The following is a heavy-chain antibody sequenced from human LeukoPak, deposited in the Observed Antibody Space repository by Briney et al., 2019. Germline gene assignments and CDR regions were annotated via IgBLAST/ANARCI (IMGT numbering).Heavy chain of an antibody. D-gene: IGHD3-10*01. CDR2: IDWNGGST. V-gene: IGHV3-20*04. Sequence: PGGSLRLSCAASGFTFDDYGMSWVRQAPGKGLEWVLCIDWNGGSTGYADSVKGRFTISRDNAKNSLYLQMNSLRAEDTALYYCARDGGYKAFDYWGQGTLVTVSS. J-gene: IGHJ4*02. CDR1: GFTFDDYG. CDR3: ARDGGYKAFDY.